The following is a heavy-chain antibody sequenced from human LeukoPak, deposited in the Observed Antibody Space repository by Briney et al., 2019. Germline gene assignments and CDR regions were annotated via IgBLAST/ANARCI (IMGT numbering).Heavy chain of an antibody. CDR2: IYYSGST. Sequence: SETRSLTCTVSGGSISSGGYYWSWIRQHPGKGLEWIGYIYYSGSTYYNPSLKSRVTISVDTSKNQFSLKLSSVTAADTAVYYCARSRGSGSYDDNYGMDVWGQGTTVTVSS. D-gene: IGHD1-26*01. V-gene: IGHV4-31*03. J-gene: IGHJ6*02. CDR3: ARSRGSGSYDDNYGMDV. CDR1: GGSISSGGYY.